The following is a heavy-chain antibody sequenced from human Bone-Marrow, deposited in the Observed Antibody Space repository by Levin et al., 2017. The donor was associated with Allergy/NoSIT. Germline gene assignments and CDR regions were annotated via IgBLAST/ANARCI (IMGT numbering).Heavy chain of an antibody. V-gene: IGHV1-69*05. CDR2: IIPIFGSP. J-gene: IGHJ4*02. Sequence: SVKVSCKASGDTFSNYVISWVRQAPGQGLEWMGGIIPIFGSPDYAQKFRDSVTITTDESASTVYMELSSLRSEDTAVYYCARGRGTGGWLSFDYWGQGTLVTVS. CDR1: GDTFSNYV. D-gene: IGHD6-19*01. CDR3: ARGRGTGGWLSFDY.